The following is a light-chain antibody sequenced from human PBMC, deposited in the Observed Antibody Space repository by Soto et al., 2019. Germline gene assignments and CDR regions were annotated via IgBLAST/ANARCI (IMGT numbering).Light chain of an antibody. CDR3: QEHNCDSLCT. CDR2: RPS. V-gene: IGKV1-5*03. J-gene: IGKJ2*02. Sequence: DIQLTQSPATLSASIGDRVTITCRARQSFGNWLAWYQQKPGRVPSLLIYRPSSLKRGVPSRFSGSGSGTTYTLPTSSGQPDDFSPYFCQEHNCDSLCTFGQGTKLEIK. CDR1: QSFGNW.